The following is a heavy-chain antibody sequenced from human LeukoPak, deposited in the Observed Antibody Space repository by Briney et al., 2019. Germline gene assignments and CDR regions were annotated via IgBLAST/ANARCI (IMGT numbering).Heavy chain of an antibody. Sequence: GGSLRLSCAASGFTFSSYLMSWVRQAPGKRLDWVSSISGSGGTTYYADSVKGRFTISRDNSKNTLYLQMNSLRAEDTAVCYCAKGGPDDYWGQGTLVTVSS. CDR1: GFTFSSYL. V-gene: IGHV3-23*01. J-gene: IGHJ4*02. CDR3: AKGGPDDY. CDR2: ISGSGGTT. D-gene: IGHD1-14*01.